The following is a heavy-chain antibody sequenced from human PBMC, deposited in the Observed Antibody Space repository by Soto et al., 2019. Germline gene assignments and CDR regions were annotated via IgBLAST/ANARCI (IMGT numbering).Heavy chain of an antibody. CDR1: GFTFSSYA. Sequence: EVQLLESGGGLVQPGGSLRLSCAASGFTFSSYAMSWVRQAPGKGLEWVSAISGSGGSTYYADSVKGRFTISRDNSKNTLYLKMNSLRAEDTAVYYCAKPGGFWSGSNPQYYFDYWGQGTLVTVSS. V-gene: IGHV3-23*01. CDR2: ISGSGGST. CDR3: AKPGGFWSGSNPQYYFDY. D-gene: IGHD3-3*01. J-gene: IGHJ4*02.